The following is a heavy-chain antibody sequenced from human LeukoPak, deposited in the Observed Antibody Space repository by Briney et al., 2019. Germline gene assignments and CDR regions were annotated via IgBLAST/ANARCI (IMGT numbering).Heavy chain of an antibody. D-gene: IGHD6-19*01. Sequence: ASVKVSCKVSGYTFTELSMHWVRQAPGKGLEWMGGFDPEDGETIYAQKFQGRVTMTEDTSTDTAYMELSSLRSEDTAVYYCATDSPGIAVAGGHNWFDPWGQGTLVTVSS. J-gene: IGHJ5*02. CDR1: GYTFTELS. CDR3: ATDSPGIAVAGGHNWFDP. V-gene: IGHV1-24*01. CDR2: FDPEDGET.